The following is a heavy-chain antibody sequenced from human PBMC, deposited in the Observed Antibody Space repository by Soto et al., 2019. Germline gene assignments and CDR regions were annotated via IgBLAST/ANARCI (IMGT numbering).Heavy chain of an antibody. D-gene: IGHD6-19*01. Sequence: GSLRLSCTASGFPFSHYAMHWVRQGPGTRLAWVADISGSGDSARYADSVRGRFTISRDNSRDTLYLQMNSLRVDDTAVYYCGKERRGSGWSVCNFWGQGALVTVSS. V-gene: IGHV3-23*01. CDR1: GFPFSHYA. CDR2: ISGSGDSA. J-gene: IGHJ4*02. CDR3: GKERRGSGWSVCNF.